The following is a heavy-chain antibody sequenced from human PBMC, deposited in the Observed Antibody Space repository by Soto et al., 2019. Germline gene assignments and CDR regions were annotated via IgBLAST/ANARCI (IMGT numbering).Heavy chain of an antibody. CDR2: IWYDGSNK. D-gene: IGHD3-9*01. Sequence: GGSLRLSCAASGFTFSSYGMHWVRQAPGKGLEWVAVIWYDGSNKYYADSVKGRFTISRDNSKNTLYLQMNSLRAEDTAVYYCARDPIELRYFDWSPDRWWFDPWGQGTLVTVSS. J-gene: IGHJ5*02. V-gene: IGHV3-33*01. CDR3: ARDPIELRYFDWSPDRWWFDP. CDR1: GFTFSSYG.